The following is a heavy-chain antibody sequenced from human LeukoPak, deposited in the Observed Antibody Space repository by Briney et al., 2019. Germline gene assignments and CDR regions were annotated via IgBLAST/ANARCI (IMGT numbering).Heavy chain of an antibody. J-gene: IGHJ5*02. CDR1: GFTFSSYS. CDR3: ARDFRQDNWFDP. Sequence: GGSLRLSCAASGFTFSSYSMNWVRQAPGKGLEWVSSISSSSSYIYYAGSVKGRFTISRDNAKNSLYLQMNSLRAEDTAVYYCARDFRQDNWFDPWGQGTLVTVSS. V-gene: IGHV3-21*01. CDR2: ISSSSSYI.